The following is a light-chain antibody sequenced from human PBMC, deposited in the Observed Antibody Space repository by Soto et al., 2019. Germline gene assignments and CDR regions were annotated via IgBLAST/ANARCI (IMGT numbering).Light chain of an antibody. CDR1: SSDFGTYNL. CDR2: EGS. Sequence: QSALTQPASVSGSPGQSITISCTGTSSDFGTYNLVSWYQHHPGKAPKLMIYEGSKRPSGVSNCFSGSKSGTTASLTISGRQAEDEADYYCCSYAGSSTYVFGTGTKLTVL. CDR3: CSYAGSSTYV. J-gene: IGLJ1*01. V-gene: IGLV2-23*01.